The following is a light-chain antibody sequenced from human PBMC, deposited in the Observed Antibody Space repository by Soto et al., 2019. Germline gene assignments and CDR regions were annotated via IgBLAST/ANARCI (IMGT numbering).Light chain of an antibody. Sequence: DIQMTQSPSTLSASVGDRVTITCRASQSISSWLAWYQQKPGKAPKLLIYDASSLESGVPSRFSGSGSGTDFTLTISSLQPEDFATYYCQQSYSTPRAFVQGTRLEIK. CDR3: QQSYSTPRA. V-gene: IGKV1-5*01. J-gene: IGKJ5*01. CDR1: QSISSW. CDR2: DAS.